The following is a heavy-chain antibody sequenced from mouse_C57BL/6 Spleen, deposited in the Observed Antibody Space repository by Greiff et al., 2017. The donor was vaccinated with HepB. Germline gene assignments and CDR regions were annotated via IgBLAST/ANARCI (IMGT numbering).Heavy chain of an antibody. J-gene: IGHJ4*01. CDR3: ARSGGMVTHYYGSSHGAMDY. V-gene: IGHV1-52*01. CDR2: IDPSDSET. D-gene: IGHD1-1*01. Sequence: QVQLQQPGAELVRPGSSVKLSCKASGYTFTSYWMHWVKQRPIQGLEWIGNIDPSDSETHYNQKFKDKATLTVDKSSSTAYMQLSSLTSEDSAVYYCARSGGMVTHYYGSSHGAMDYWGQGTSVTVSS. CDR1: GYTFTSYW.